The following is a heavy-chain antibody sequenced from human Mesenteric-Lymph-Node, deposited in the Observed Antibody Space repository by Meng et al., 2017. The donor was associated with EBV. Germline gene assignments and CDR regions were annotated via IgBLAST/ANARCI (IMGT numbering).Heavy chain of an antibody. Sequence: LQQSGTGMLMPSGTPSLPSSVSVVPISSAYYYWCWIRQTPAKALEWIGTMYFGGSTNYNPSLESRVTISKDRANNQFSLKLTSVTAADTAVYYCATDSSKGYYYFDYWGRGALVTVSS. D-gene: IGHD3-22*01. CDR1: VVPISSAYYY. CDR2: MYFGGST. V-gene: IGHV4-39*07. J-gene: IGHJ4*02. CDR3: ATDSSKGYYYFDY.